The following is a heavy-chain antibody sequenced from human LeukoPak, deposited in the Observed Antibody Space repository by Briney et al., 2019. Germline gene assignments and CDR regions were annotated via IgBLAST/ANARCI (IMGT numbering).Heavy chain of an antibody. CDR2: INSDGSDT. CDR1: GFTFSHFW. D-gene: IGHD4-17*01. V-gene: IGHV3-74*01. Sequence: GSLRLSCAASGFTFSHFWIHWVRQVPGKGLVWVSRINSDGSDTIYADSVKGRFTSSRDNAKNMMYLQMNNLRAGDTAMYYCARMTTVTTEGIWGQGTMVTVSS. CDR3: ARMTTVTTEGI. J-gene: IGHJ3*02.